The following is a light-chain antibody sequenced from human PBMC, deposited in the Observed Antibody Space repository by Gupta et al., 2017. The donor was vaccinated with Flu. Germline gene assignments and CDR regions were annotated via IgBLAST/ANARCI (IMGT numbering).Light chain of an antibody. Sequence: QSVLTQPPSASGTPGLRVTISCSGRSSNIGSNTVDWYQQLPGTAPKLLIYDNNQRPSGVPDRFSCATSGTSAAPVTSGLQAEDEADDYCSASEDSMKGADVFGTGTKVTVL. CDR2: DNN. CDR3: SASEDSMKGADV. J-gene: IGLJ1*01. V-gene: IGLV1-44*01. CDR1: SSNIGSNT.